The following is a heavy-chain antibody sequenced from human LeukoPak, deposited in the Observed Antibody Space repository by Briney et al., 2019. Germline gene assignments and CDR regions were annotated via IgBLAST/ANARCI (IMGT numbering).Heavy chain of an antibody. CDR3: ANLSPSQAGNYYNGDY. D-gene: IGHD3-10*01. Sequence: PGGSLRLSCAASRFTFSSYAMSWVRQAPGKGLEWVSAISGSGGNTYYADSVKGRFTISRDNSKNTLCLQMNSLIAEDTGVYYCANLSPSQAGNYYNGDYWGQGTLVTVSS. CDR1: RFTFSSYA. V-gene: IGHV3-23*01. CDR2: ISGSGGNT. J-gene: IGHJ4*02.